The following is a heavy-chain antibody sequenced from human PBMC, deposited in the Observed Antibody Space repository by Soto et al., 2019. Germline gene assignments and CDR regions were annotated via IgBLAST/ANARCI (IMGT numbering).Heavy chain of an antibody. CDR2: IYSGGST. J-gene: IGHJ4*02. CDR1: GFTVSSNY. CDR3: ASTETDYGDYIRFDY. D-gene: IGHD4-17*01. Sequence: EVQLVESGGGLVQPGGSLRLSCAASGFTVSSNYMSWVRQAPGKGLEWVSVIYSGGSTYYADSVKGRSTISRDNSKNTLYLQMNSLRAEDTAVYYCASTETDYGDYIRFDYWGQGTLVTVSS. V-gene: IGHV3-66*01.